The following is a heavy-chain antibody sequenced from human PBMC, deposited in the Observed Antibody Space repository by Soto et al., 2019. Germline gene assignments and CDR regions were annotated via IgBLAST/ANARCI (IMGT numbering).Heavy chain of an antibody. J-gene: IGHJ4*02. CDR2: IRSKAYGGTT. CDR1: GFTFGDYA. D-gene: IGHD3-16*01. V-gene: IGHV3-49*04. CDR3: TTDVGVDY. Sequence: HPGGSLRLSCTASGFTFGDYAMSWVRQAPGKGLEWVGFIRSKAYGGTTEYAASVKGRFTISRDDSKSIAYLQMNSLKTEDTAVYYCTTDVGVDYWGQGTLVTVSS.